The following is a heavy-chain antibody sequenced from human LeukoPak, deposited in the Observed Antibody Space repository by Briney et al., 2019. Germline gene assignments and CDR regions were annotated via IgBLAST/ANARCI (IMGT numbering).Heavy chain of an antibody. D-gene: IGHD3-10*01. CDR2: IYTSGST. V-gene: IGHV4-4*07. CDR1: GGSLRGYY. J-gene: IGHJ4*02. Sequence: SETLSLTCSVSGGSLRGYYWSWVRQPAGKGLEWIGRIYTSGSTNYNPSLKSRVTMSVDTSKNQVSLKLSSVTAADTAVYYCARDSGSYNFDYWGQGTLVTVSS. CDR3: ARDSGSYNFDY.